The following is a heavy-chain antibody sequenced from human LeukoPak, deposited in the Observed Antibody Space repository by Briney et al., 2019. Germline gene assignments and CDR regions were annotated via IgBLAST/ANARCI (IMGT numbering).Heavy chain of an antibody. V-gene: IGHV1-69*05. J-gene: IGHJ4*02. Sequence: ASVKVSCKASGGTFSSYAISWVRQAPGQGLEWMGGIIPIFGTANYAQKFQGRVTITTDESTSTAYMELSSLRSEDTAVYYCARETFGEALSFDYWGQGTLVTVSS. D-gene: IGHD3-10*01. CDR1: GGTFSSYA. CDR3: ARETFGEALSFDY. CDR2: IIPIFGTA.